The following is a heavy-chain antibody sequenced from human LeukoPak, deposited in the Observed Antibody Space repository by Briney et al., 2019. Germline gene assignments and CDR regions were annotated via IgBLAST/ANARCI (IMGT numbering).Heavy chain of an antibody. Sequence: SETLSLTCSVSGVSINSGDYYWSWIRQPPGKGLEWIGYVSYSGRTYYNPSLRSRLIISVDKSKNQFSLKLTSVTAADTAVFYCARWNLAGHFDFWGQGTLVTVSS. D-gene: IGHD1-7*01. CDR2: VSYSGRT. CDR3: ARWNLAGHFDF. V-gene: IGHV4-30-4*08. CDR1: GVSINSGDYY. J-gene: IGHJ4*02.